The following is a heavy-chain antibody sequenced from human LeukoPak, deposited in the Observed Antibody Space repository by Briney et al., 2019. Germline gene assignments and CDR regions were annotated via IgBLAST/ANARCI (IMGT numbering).Heavy chain of an antibody. V-gene: IGHV4-39*07. CDR1: GDSFSSVTDY. Sequence: SETLSLTCTVSGDSFSSVTDYWAWIRQPPGKGLEWIASGDYSGGTYYNPSLESRVAISADMSKNQFSLKLTSVTGADTAVYYCAGERGEEYSSGWYKRNYFDNWGQGIRVAVSS. CDR3: AGERGEEYSSGWYKRNYFDN. J-gene: IGHJ4*02. CDR2: GDYSGGT. D-gene: IGHD6-19*01.